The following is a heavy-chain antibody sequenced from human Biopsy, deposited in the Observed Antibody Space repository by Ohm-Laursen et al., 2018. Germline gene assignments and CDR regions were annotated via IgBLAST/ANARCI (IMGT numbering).Heavy chain of an antibody. Sequence: SSVKVSCKVLGGTFSASGISWVRLAPGHGLEFVGGIIPIFQTTHYAQSFQGRVTIVADKSTSTAYMELSSLRSDDTAIYYCATVRGLVWFGELIAWGQGILVTVSS. CDR2: IIPIFQTT. V-gene: IGHV1-69*06. CDR1: GGTFSASG. D-gene: IGHD3-10*01. J-gene: IGHJ5*02. CDR3: ATVRGLVWFGELIA.